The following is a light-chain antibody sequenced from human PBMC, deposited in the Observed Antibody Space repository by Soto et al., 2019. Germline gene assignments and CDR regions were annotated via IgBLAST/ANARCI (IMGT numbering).Light chain of an antibody. CDR2: GAS. CDR1: QHVTTTY. CDR3: QQYDSSFT. Sequence: IVLTQSPATLSLSPGERATLSCTASQHVTTTYIAWYQQKFGQAPRLLIYGASTRATGTPDRFTGGGFGTDFTLTISRVELEDFAVYYCQQYDSSFTFGGGTKAEMK. J-gene: IGKJ4*01. V-gene: IGKV3-20*01.